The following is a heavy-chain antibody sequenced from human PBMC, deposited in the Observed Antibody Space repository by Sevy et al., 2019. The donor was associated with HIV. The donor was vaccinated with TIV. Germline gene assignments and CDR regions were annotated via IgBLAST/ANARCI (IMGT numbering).Heavy chain of an antibody. D-gene: IGHD3-10*01. J-gene: IGHJ4*02. CDR3: ARAGVTMVRGVIITEYYFDY. CDR2: INPNSGGT. Sequence: ASVKVSCKASGYTFTGYYMHWVRQAPGQGLEWMGWINPNSGGTNYAQKFQGRVTMTRDTSISTAYMELSRLRSDDTAVYYCARAGVTMVRGVIITEYYFDYWGQGTLVTVSS. CDR1: GYTFTGYY. V-gene: IGHV1-2*02.